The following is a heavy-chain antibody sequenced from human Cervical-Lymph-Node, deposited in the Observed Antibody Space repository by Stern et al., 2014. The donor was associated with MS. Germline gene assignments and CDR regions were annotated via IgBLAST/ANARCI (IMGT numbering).Heavy chain of an antibody. CDR2: ITSSNSYM. CDR1: GLTFSSNT. J-gene: IGHJ6*02. CDR3: ARDRNRIGRQAYYYGMDV. V-gene: IGHV3-21*01. Sequence: EVQLEESGGGLVKPGGSLRLSCAASGLTFSSNTMNWIRQVPGKGLEWVSSITSSNSYMYYADSVKGRFTISRDNDKNSLYLQMNSLRAEDTAVYYCARDRNRIGRQAYYYGMDVWGQGTTVTVSS.